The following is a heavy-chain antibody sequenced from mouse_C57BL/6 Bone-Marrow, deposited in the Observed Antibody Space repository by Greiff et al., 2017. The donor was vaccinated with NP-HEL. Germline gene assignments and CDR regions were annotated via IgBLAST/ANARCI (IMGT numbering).Heavy chain of an antibody. Sequence: QVQLQQPGAELVKPGASVKMSCKASGYTFTSYWITWVKQRPGQGLEWIGDIYPGSGSTNYNEKFKSKATLTVDTSSSTAYMQLSSLTSEDSAVYYCARYCITTTGFAYWGQGTLVTVSA. CDR2: IYPGSGST. J-gene: IGHJ3*01. CDR3: ARYCITTTGFAY. V-gene: IGHV1-55*01. D-gene: IGHD2-4*01. CDR1: GYTFTSYW.